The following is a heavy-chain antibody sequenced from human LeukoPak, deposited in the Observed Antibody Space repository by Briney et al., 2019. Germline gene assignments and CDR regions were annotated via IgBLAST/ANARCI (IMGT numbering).Heavy chain of an antibody. J-gene: IGHJ4*02. D-gene: IGHD2-2*02. CDR2: INAGNGNT. V-gene: IGHV1-3*01. Sequence: GASVKVSCKASGYTFTSYDINWVRQATGQGLEWMGWINAGNGNTKYSQKFQGRVTITRDTSASTAYMELSSLRSEDTAVHYCASGQLLYNRLDYWGQGTLVTVSS. CDR3: ASGQLLYNRLDY. CDR1: GYTFTSYD.